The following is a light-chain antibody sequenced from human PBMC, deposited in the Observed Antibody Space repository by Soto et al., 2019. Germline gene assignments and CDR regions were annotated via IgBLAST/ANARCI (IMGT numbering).Light chain of an antibody. CDR2: EVF. CDR3: SSYTTTNTLYV. CDR1: NSDFGGYNY. Sequence: QSVLAQPASVSGSPGQSITIPCTGTNSDFGGYNYVSWYQHHPGKAPKLMIYEVFNRPSGVSSRFSGSKSGSTASLTISGLQAEDEADYYCSSYTTTNTLYVFGTGTKVTVL. V-gene: IGLV2-14*01. J-gene: IGLJ1*01.